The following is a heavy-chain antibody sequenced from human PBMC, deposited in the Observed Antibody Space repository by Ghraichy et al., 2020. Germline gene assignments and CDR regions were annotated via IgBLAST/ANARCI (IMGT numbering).Heavy chain of an antibody. D-gene: IGHD1-26*01. CDR2: ISYDGSNK. Sequence: GGSLRLSCAASGFTFSSFGMNWVRQAPGKGLEWVAVISYDGSNKYYADSVKGRFTISRDNSKNTLYLQMNSLRAEDTAVYYCAKGGGCYGFYFDYWGQETLVTVSS. CDR1: GFTFSSFG. J-gene: IGHJ4*02. V-gene: IGHV3-30*18. CDR3: AKGGGCYGFYFDY.